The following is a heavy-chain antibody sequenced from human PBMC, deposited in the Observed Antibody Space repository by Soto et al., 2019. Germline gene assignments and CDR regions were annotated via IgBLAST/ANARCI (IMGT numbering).Heavy chain of an antibody. Sequence: LGTLSLTCTVSGGSLSRYYWGWIRQPAGEGLGWFGRIYTSGSTNYNPSLKSRVTMSVDTSKNQFSLKLSSVTAADTAVYYCARGITMVRGVRWYYYYGMDVWGQGTTVTVSS. CDR1: GGSLSRYY. D-gene: IGHD3-10*01. V-gene: IGHV4-4*07. J-gene: IGHJ6*02. CDR3: ARGITMVRGVRWYYYYGMDV. CDR2: IYTSGST.